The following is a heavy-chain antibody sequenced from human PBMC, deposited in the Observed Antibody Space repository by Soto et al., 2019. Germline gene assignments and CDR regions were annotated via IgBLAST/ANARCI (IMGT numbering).Heavy chain of an antibody. J-gene: IGHJ4*02. V-gene: IGHV1-69*13. CDR1: GGTFSSYA. CDR2: IIPIFGTA. CDR3: ARAVYSSGYYYDFDY. D-gene: IGHD3-22*01. Sequence: GASVKVSCKASGGTFSSYAISWVRQAPGQGLEWMGGIIPIFGTANYAQKFQGRVTITADESTSTAYMELSSLRSEDTAVYYCARAVYSSGYYYDFDYWGQGTLVTVSS.